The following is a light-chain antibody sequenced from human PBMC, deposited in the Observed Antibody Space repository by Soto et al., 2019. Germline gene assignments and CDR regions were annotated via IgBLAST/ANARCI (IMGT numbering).Light chain of an antibody. Sequence: DIQMTQSPSTLSASVGDRVTITCRASQSISSWLAWYQQKPGKAPKLLIYDASSLESGVPSRFSGSGSGTEFPLTISSLQPDYFATYYCQQYNSYLFTFGHGTPVDIK. J-gene: IGKJ3*01. CDR1: QSISSW. CDR3: QQYNSYLFT. CDR2: DAS. V-gene: IGKV1-5*01.